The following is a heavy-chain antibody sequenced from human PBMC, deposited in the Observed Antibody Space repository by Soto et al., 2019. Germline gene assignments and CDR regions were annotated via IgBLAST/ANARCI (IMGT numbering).Heavy chain of an antibody. CDR3: AAVSPRYYGAFDI. CDR1: GFTFTSSA. J-gene: IGHJ3*02. Sequence: SVKVSCKASGFTFTSSAVQWVRQARGQRLEWIGWIVVGSGNTNYAQKFQERVTITRDMSTSTAYMELSSLRSEDTAVYYCAAVSPRYYGAFDIWGQGTMVTVS. V-gene: IGHV1-58*01. D-gene: IGHD1-26*01. CDR2: IVVGSGNT.